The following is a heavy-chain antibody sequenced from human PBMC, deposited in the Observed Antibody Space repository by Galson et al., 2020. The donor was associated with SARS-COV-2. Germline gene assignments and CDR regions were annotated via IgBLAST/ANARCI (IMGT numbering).Heavy chain of an antibody. J-gene: IGHJ6*02. V-gene: IGHV1-18*01. D-gene: IGHD3-22*01. CDR1: GYTFIRDT. CDR3: ARRFTTNYGMDV. Sequence: ASVKVSCQASGYTFIRDTISWVRQAPGQGLEWMGWIRVDNGNTNYAQELQGRVTMTADPFKSTAYMELRSLGSDDTAVYCCARRFTTNYGMDVWGLGTTVTVYS. CDR2: IRVDNGNT.